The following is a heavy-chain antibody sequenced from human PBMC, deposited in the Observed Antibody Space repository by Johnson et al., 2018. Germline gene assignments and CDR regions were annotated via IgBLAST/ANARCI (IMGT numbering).Heavy chain of an antibody. J-gene: IGHJ4*02. CDR2: IWSHGNRE. CDR3: ATEYSGNYAFDN. D-gene: IGHD4-11*01. Sequence: QLVESGGGVVQPGXSLRLSCXASGFTFKDYGMHWVRQAPGKGLEWVAIIWSHGNREYFADSLKGRFSISRDNSKDTLFLEMNDLRVEDTAVYYCATEYSGNYAFDNWGQGTLVTVSS. CDR1: GFTFKDYG. V-gene: IGHV3-33*01.